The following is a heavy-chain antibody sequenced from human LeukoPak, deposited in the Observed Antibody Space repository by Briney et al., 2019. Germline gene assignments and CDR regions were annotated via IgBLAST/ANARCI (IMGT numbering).Heavy chain of an antibody. Sequence: SETLSLTCAVYGGSFSGYYWSWIRQPPGKGLEWIGEINHSGSTNYNPSLKSRVAISVDTSKNQFSLKLSSVTAADTAVYYCARGGVRTLGTMIKQRALIDYWGQGTLVTVSS. CDR3: ARGGVRTLGTMIKQRALIDY. J-gene: IGHJ4*02. V-gene: IGHV4-34*01. CDR1: GGSFSGYY. CDR2: INHSGST. D-gene: IGHD3-22*01.